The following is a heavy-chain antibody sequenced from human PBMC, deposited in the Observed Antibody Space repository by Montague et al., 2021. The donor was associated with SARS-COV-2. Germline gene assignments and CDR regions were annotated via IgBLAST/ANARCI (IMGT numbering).Heavy chain of an antibody. J-gene: IGHJ4*03. CDR3: ARGRMRGDTTPMDY. CDR2: LYYSGTT. CDR1: CGSFISSGYY. D-gene: IGHD3-10*01. Sequence: SETLSLTCSVSCGSFISSGYYWGWIRQSPGQELVWIGNLYYSGTTYYNLSLQRRGTISVDTSKNPLSLSLSSVTAADTAVYICARGRMRGDTTPMDYWGQGSQVTVSS. V-gene: IGHV4-39*02.